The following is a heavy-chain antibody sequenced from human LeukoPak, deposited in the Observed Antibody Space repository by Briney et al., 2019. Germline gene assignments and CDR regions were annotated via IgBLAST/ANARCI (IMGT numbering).Heavy chain of an antibody. Sequence: SETLSLTCTVSGGSISSYYWSWIRQPAGKGLEWIGRIYTSGSTNYNPSLKSRVTMSVDTSKNQFSLKLSSVTAADTAVYYCARVKIAARSSAILDYWGQGTLVTVSS. J-gene: IGHJ4*02. V-gene: IGHV4-4*07. D-gene: IGHD6-6*01. CDR2: IYTSGST. CDR3: ARVKIAARSSAILDY. CDR1: GGSISSYY.